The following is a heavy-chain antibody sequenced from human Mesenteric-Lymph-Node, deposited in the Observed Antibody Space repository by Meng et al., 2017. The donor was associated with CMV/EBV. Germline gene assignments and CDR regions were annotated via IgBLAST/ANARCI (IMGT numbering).Heavy chain of an antibody. Sequence: SETLSLTCAISGDSVSSNSAAWNWIRQSPSRGLEWLGRTYYRSKWYNDYAVSVKSRITINPDTSKNQFSLKLSSVTPADTAVYYCARDCSSTSCAFDYWGQGTLVTVSS. CDR2: TYYRSKWYN. CDR1: GDSVSSNSAA. V-gene: IGHV6-1*01. J-gene: IGHJ4*02. D-gene: IGHD2-2*01. CDR3: ARDCSSTSCAFDY.